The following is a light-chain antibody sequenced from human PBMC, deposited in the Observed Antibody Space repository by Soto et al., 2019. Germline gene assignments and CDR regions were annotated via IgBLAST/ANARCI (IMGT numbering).Light chain of an antibody. V-gene: IGKV3-15*01. CDR2: GAS. Sequence: IVMTQAPATLSVSPLERASLSCMASQSVSSNLAWYQQKPGQAPRLLIYGASTRATGIPARFSGSGSGTEFTLTISSLQSEDFAVYYCQQYNNWPPKFGQGTKVDI. CDR3: QQYNNWPPK. CDR1: QSVSSN. J-gene: IGKJ1*01.